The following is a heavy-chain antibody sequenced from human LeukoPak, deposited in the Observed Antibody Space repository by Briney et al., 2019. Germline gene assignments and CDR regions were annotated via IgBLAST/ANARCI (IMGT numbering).Heavy chain of an antibody. CDR3: ARGSCSTTNCPSFDY. CDR2: IKQDGSEK. V-gene: IGHV3-7*01. J-gene: IGHJ4*02. D-gene: IGHD2-2*01. CDR1: GFTFSSYW. Sequence: GGSLRLSCAASGFTFSSYWMSWVRQAPGKGLEWVANIKQDGSEKYYVDSVKGRFTISRDNAKNSLYLQVGSLRAEDTAVYYCARGSCSTTNCPSFDYWGQGTLVTVSS.